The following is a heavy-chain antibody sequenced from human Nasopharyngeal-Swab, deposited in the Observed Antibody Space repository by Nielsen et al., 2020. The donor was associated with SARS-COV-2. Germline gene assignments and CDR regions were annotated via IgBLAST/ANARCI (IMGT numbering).Heavy chain of an antibody. CDR1: GFTFSSNA. CDR3: AKVLLPTYSGSYLLYNYGMDV. Sequence: GESLKISCAASGFTFSSNAMTWVRQAPGKGLEWVSILSGNGGNTYSADSVKGRFTISRDNSKNTVYLQMNSLRAEDTAVYYCAKVLLPTYSGSYLLYNYGMDVWGQGTTVIVSS. J-gene: IGHJ6*02. CDR2: LSGNGGNT. V-gene: IGHV3-23*01. D-gene: IGHD1-26*01.